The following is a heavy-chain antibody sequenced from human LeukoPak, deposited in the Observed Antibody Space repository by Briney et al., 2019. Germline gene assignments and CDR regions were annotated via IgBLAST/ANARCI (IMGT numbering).Heavy chain of an antibody. V-gene: IGHV3-11*01. CDR3: ASLGATYYFDY. D-gene: IGHD1-26*01. CDR2: ISSSGSTI. CDR1: GESFSDYY. J-gene: IGHJ4*02. Sequence: LSLTCAVYGESFSDYYMSWIRQAPGKGLEWVSYISSSGSTIYYADSVKGRFTISRDNAKNSLYLQMNSLRAEDTAVYYCASLGATYYFDYWGQGTLVTVSS.